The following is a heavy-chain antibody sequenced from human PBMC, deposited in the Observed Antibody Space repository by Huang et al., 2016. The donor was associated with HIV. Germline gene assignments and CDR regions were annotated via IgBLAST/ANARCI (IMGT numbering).Heavy chain of an antibody. CDR3: ARTKGEFDF. V-gene: IGHV1-18*04. J-gene: IGHJ4*02. D-gene: IGHD3-16*01. CDR2: LSGNNVST. CDR1: GYKFHIYE. Sequence: QIHLVQSGPEVKQPGASVKVSCKASGYKFHIYEITWVRQTPGQGLEWMGRLSGNNVSTRFAQKFQERLTMTTDVSTSTAYLELRSLRLDDTAVYYCARTKGEFDFWGQGALVTVSS.